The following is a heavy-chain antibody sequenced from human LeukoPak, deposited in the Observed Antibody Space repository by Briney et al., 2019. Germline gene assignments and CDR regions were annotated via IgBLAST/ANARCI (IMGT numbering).Heavy chain of an antibody. Sequence: SETLSLTCAVYGGSFSGYYWSWIRQPPGKGLEWIGEINHSGSTNYNPSLKSRVTISVDTSKNQLSLKLSSVTAADTAVYYCARGTTYYDILTGHQYYYYMDVWGKGPRSPSP. D-gene: IGHD3-9*01. J-gene: IGHJ6*03. CDR2: INHSGST. CDR3: ARGTTYYDILTGHQYYYYMDV. CDR1: GGSFSGYY. V-gene: IGHV4-34*01.